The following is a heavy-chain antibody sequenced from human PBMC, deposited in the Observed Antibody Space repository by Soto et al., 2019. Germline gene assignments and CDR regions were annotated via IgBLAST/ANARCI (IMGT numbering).Heavy chain of an antibody. J-gene: IGHJ4*02. D-gene: IGHD1-26*01. CDR3: ARGGGSDSFDY. Sequence: SETLSLPCTVSGASITYGGYSWSWIRPTPGKGMEWIGYINHLETTFYNPSFESRLTLSIDRAKNQFSLNLNSMSAADRAVYFCARGGGSDSFDYWGQGILVTVSS. CDR1: GASITYGGYS. V-gene: IGHV4-30-2*01. CDR2: INHLETT.